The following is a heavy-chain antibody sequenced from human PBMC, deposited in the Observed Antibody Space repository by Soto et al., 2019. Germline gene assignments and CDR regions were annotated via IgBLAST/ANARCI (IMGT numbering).Heavy chain of an antibody. V-gene: IGHV4-31*03. CDR1: GGSISSGGYY. CDR3: ARAGLSKREQLGGYYFDY. Sequence: SETLSLTCTVSGGSISSGGYYWSWIRQHPGKGLEWIGYIYYSGSTYYNPSLKSRVTISVDTSKNQFSLKLSSVTAADTAVYYCARAGLSKREQLGGYYFDYWGQGTLVTVSS. J-gene: IGHJ4*02. D-gene: IGHD6-6*01. CDR2: IYYSGST.